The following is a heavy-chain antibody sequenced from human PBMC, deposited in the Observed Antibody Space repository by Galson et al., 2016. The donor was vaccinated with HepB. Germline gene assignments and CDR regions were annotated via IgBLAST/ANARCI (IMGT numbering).Heavy chain of an antibody. V-gene: IGHV4-59*01. CDR1: GGSISSSY. D-gene: IGHD1-26*01. CDR2: IYYSGTT. CDR3: ARARGGSYYYCYGMDV. Sequence: ETLSLTCTVSGGSISSSYWNWIRQPPGKGLEWIGYIYYSGTTNYNPSLKSRVTISVDTSKTQFSLKLSSVTAADTAVYYCARARGGSYYYCYGMDVWGQGTTVTVSS. J-gene: IGHJ6*02.